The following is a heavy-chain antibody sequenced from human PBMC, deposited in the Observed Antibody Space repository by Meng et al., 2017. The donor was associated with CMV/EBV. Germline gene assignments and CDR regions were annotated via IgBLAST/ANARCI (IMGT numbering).Heavy chain of an antibody. CDR3: ARDPLCGALDY. D-gene: IGHD2-2*01. CDR1: GFTFSGLTFSGSW. Sequence: GGSLRLSCAAPGFTFSGLTFSGSWMSWVRQTPGKGLEWVADISGDGGHVLYVDSLKGRFTISRDNAQNSVYLQMNSLRAEDSAVYYCARDPLCGALDYWGQGTLVTVSS. J-gene: IGHJ4*02. V-gene: IGHV3-7*01. CDR2: ISGDGGHV.